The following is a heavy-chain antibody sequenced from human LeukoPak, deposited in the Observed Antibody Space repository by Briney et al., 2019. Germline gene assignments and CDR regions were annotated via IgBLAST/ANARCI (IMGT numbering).Heavy chain of an antibody. Sequence: GGSLRLSCAASGFTFSSYAMSWVRQAPGKGLEWVSAISGSGGSTYYADSVKGRFTISRDNSKNTLYLQMNSLRSEDTAVYYCARREDYSGSYFVDYWGQGTLVTVSS. CDR3: ARREDYSGSYFVDY. V-gene: IGHV3-23*01. CDR2: ISGSGGST. D-gene: IGHD1-26*01. CDR1: GFTFSSYA. J-gene: IGHJ4*02.